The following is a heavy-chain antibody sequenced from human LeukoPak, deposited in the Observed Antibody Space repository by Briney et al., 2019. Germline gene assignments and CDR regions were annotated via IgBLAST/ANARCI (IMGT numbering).Heavy chain of an antibody. D-gene: IGHD3-9*01. CDR1: DGSISSGGYS. CDR3: ARGGNLRYFDWKHPRRNWFDP. CDR2: IYHSGST. Sequence: SETLSLICAVSDGSISSGGYSWSWIRQPPGKGLEWIGYIYHSGSTYYNPSLKSRVTISVDRSKNQFSLKLSSATAADTAVYYCARGGNLRYFDWKHPRRNWFDPWGQGTLVTVSS. V-gene: IGHV4-30-2*01. J-gene: IGHJ5*02.